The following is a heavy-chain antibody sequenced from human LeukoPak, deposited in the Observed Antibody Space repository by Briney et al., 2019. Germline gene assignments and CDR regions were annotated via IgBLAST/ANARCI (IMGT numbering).Heavy chain of an antibody. CDR3: ARDTRYYGMDV. CDR2: IYYSGST. V-gene: IGHV4-59*01. Sequence: SETLSLACTVSGGSISSYYWSWIRQPPGKGLEWIGYIYYSGSTNCNPSLKSRVTISVDTSKNQFSLKLSSVTAADTAVYYCARDTRYYGMDVWGQGTTVTVSS. J-gene: IGHJ6*02. CDR1: GGSISSYY.